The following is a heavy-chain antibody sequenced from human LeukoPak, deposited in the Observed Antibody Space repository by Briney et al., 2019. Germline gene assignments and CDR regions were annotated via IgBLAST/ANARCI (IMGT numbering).Heavy chain of an antibody. CDR1: GFTFSSYA. V-gene: IGHV3-30*14. D-gene: IGHD3-3*01. CDR3: ARERITIFGVVIRDQFADY. J-gene: IGHJ4*02. CDR2: ISYDGSNK. Sequence: PGGSLRLSCAASGFTFSSYAMHWVRQAPGKGLEWVAVISYDGSNKYYADSVKGRFTISRENAKNSLYLQMNSLRAGDTAVYYCARERITIFGVVIRDQFADYWGQGTLVTVSS.